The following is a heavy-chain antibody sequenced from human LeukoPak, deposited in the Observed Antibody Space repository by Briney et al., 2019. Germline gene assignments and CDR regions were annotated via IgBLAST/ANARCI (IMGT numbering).Heavy chain of an antibody. D-gene: IGHD5-18*01. CDR1: GFTFSSYS. Sequence: GGSLRLSCAASGFTFSSYSMSWVRQAPGKGLEWVSYISSSSNNIYYADSVKGRFTISRDNAKNSQYLQMNSLRDEDTALYYCVTDTSMGGLFDYWGQGTLVTVSS. V-gene: IGHV3-48*02. CDR3: VTDTSMGGLFDY. CDR2: ISSSSNNI. J-gene: IGHJ4*02.